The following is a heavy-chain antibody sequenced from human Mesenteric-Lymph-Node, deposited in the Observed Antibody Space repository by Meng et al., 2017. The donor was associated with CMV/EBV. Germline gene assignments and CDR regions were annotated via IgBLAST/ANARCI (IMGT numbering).Heavy chain of an antibody. J-gene: IGHJ4*02. D-gene: IGHD6-13*01. V-gene: IGHV4-34*01. CDR1: GWPFSGYY. CDR3: ARVRSWSNYFDY. Sequence: CGVYGWPFSGYYWNWIRQPPGKGLECIGKINHSGSSNYNPSLESRVTISVDTSKKQISLNLTSVTAADTAVYYCARVRSWSNYFDYWGQGTLVTVSS. CDR2: INHSGSS.